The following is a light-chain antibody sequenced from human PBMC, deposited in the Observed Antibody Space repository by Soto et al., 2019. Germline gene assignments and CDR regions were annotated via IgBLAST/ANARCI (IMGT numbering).Light chain of an antibody. J-gene: IGKJ1*01. CDR3: QQSSNITWT. CDR1: QYVDRY. V-gene: IGKV1-39*01. CDR2: SAS. Sequence: DIQMTQSPSSLSASVGDSVTITCRTSQYVDRYLSWYQQIPGRAPKILIYSASSLVTGVPPRFRGSASGTEFNLSISSLQSEEFATYVCQQSSNITWTVGHGTKGDIK.